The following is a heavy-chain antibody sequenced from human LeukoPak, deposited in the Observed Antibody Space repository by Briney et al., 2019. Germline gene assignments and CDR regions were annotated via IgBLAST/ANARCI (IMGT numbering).Heavy chain of an antibody. V-gene: IGHV3-9*01. J-gene: IGHJ4*02. CDR1: GFTFDDYA. Sequence: GRSLRLSCAASGFTFDDYAMHWVRQAPGKGLEWVSGISWNSGSIGYADSVKGRFTISRDNAKNSLYLQMNSLRAEDTALYYCAKWTYYDILTGYSDYFDYWGQGTLVTVSS. D-gene: IGHD3-9*01. CDR3: AKWTYYDILTGYSDYFDY. CDR2: ISWNSGSI.